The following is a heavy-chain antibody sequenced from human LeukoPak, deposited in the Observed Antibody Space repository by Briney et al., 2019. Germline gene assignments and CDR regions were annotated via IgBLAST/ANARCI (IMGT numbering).Heavy chain of an antibody. CDR1: GYTFTSYG. D-gene: IGHD3-22*01. V-gene: IGHV1-69*06. CDR2: IIPIFGTA. J-gene: IGHJ4*02. Sequence: SVKVSCKASGYTFTSYGINWVRQAPGQGLEWMGGIIPIFGTANYAQKFQGRVTITADKSTSTVYMELNSLKSEDTAVYHCARGWDYDSGGRPTAYVYWGQGTLVTVSS. CDR3: ARGWDYDSGGRPTAYVY.